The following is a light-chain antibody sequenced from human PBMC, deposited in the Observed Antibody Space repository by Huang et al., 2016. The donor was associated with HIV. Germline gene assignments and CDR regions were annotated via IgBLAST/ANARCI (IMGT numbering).Light chain of an antibody. CDR3: MQALQTPYT. J-gene: IGKJ2*01. CDR1: QNLLHRNGNNH. V-gene: IGKV2-28*01. Sequence: DIVMTQSPLSLPVTPGEPASISCRSSQNLLHRNGNNHLDWYLQRPGQSPQLLIYLGSNRTSEVPDRFSGSGSGTYCTMKSSRVAAEEVGVYYCMQALQTPYTFGQGTKLEIK. CDR2: LGS.